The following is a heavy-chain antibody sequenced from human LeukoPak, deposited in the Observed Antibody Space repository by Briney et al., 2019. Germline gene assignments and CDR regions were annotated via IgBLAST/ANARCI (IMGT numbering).Heavy chain of an antibody. CDR1: GFTFDEYG. CDR2: ITWNGGST. Sequence: GGSLRLSCAASGFTFDEYGMSWVRQLPGKGLEWVSGITWNGGSTGDADSVKGRFTISRDNAKNSLYLQMNSLRAEDTAVYYCAELGITMIGGVWGKGTTVTISS. V-gene: IGHV3-20*04. D-gene: IGHD3-10*02. CDR3: AELGITMIGGV. J-gene: IGHJ6*04.